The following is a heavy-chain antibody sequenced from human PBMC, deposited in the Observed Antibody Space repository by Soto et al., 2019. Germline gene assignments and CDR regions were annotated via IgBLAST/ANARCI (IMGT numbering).Heavy chain of an antibody. CDR3: ARDCDDSNAYYNYYYFGMDV. Sequence: PXESLRLSFAASGFAFNHYAMYWVRQAPGKGLEWVAVISYDGSNKYYADSVKGRFTISRDNSKNTLFLQMNSLGAEDTALYYCARDCDDSNAYYNYYYFGMDVWGQRTTVTVSS. CDR2: ISYDGSNK. J-gene: IGHJ6*01. D-gene: IGHD3-22*01. CDR1: GFAFNHYA. V-gene: IGHV3-30-3*01.